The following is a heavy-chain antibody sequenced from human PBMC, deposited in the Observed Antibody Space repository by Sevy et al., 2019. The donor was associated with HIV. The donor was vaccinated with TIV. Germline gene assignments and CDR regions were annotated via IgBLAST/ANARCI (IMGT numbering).Heavy chain of an antibody. CDR1: GFTFSSYS. CDR3: ARGSRKSSSITMVRGVMYWFDP. Sequence: GGSLRLSCAASGFTFSSYSMNWVRQAPGKGLEWVSYISSSSSTIYYADSVKGRLTSSRDNAKNQRYMQMNSLRDEDTAVYYCARGSRKSSSITMVRGVMYWFDPWGQGTLVTVSS. J-gene: IGHJ5*02. V-gene: IGHV3-48*02. D-gene: IGHD3-10*01. CDR2: ISSSSSTI.